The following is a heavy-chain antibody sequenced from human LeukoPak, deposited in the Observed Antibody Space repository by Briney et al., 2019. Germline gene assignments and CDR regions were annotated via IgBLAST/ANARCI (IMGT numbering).Heavy chain of an antibody. CDR3: ARGRGVFRFLEWLIGAFDI. J-gene: IGHJ3*02. CDR2: ISSSSSYM. Sequence: PGGSLSLSCAASGFTFSSYSMNWVRQAPGKGVEGVLSISSSSSYMYYADSVKGRFTISRDNAKNPLYLQMNSLRAEDTAVDSCARGRGVFRFLEWLIGAFDIWGQGTMVTVSS. V-gene: IGHV3-21*01. CDR1: GFTFSSYS. D-gene: IGHD3-3*01.